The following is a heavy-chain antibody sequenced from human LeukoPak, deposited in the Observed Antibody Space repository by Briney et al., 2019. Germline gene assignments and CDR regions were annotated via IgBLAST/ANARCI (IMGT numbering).Heavy chain of an antibody. V-gene: IGHV4-34*01. CDR1: GGSFSGYY. CDR2: INHSGST. D-gene: IGHD3-10*01. Sequence: SETLSLTCAVYGGSFSGYYWSWIRQPPGKGLEWIGEINHSGSTSYNPSLKSRVTISVDTSKNQFSLKLSSVTAADTAVYYCARVGTIMVRASPWFDPWGQGTLVTVSS. J-gene: IGHJ5*02. CDR3: ARVGTIMVRASPWFDP.